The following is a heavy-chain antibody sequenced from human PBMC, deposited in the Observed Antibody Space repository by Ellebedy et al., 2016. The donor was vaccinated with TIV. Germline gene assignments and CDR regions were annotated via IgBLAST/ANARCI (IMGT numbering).Heavy chain of an antibody. D-gene: IGHD3-9*01. V-gene: IGHV4-39*07. CDR2: IYYSGST. CDR1: GGSISSSSYY. CDR3: ARADSILTGTNWFDP. J-gene: IGHJ5*02. Sequence: SETLSLXCTVSGGSISSSSYYWGWIRQPPGKGLEWIGSIYYSGSTYYNPSLKSRVTISVDTSKNQFSLKLSSVTAADTAVYYCARADSILTGTNWFDPWGQGTLVTVSS.